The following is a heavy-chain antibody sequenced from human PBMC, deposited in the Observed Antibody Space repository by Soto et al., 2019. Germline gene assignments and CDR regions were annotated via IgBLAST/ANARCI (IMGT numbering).Heavy chain of an antibody. CDR2: IIPILGIA. J-gene: IGHJ6*02. CDR1: GGTFSSYT. Sequence: QVQLVQSGAEVKKPGSSVKVSCKASGGTFSSYTISWVRQAPGQGLEWMGRIIPILGIANYAQKFQGRVTITADKPTRTAYMERSSLRSEDTAVYYCASSMATTPPWGMDVWGQGTTVTVSS. D-gene: IGHD5-12*01. CDR3: ASSMATTPPWGMDV. V-gene: IGHV1-69*02.